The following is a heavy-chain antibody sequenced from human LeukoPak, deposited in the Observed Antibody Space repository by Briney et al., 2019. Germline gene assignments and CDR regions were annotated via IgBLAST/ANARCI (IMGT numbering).Heavy chain of an antibody. Sequence: GASVKVSCKASGYTFTSYYMHWVRQAPGQGLEWMGIINPGGGSTSYAQKFQGRVTMTRDTSTSTVYMELSSLRSEDTAVYYCARVEGYGSGSYTFDYWGQGTLVTVSS. CDR3: ARVEGYGSGSYTFDY. D-gene: IGHD3-10*01. V-gene: IGHV1-46*01. J-gene: IGHJ4*02. CDR1: GYTFTSYY. CDR2: INPGGGST.